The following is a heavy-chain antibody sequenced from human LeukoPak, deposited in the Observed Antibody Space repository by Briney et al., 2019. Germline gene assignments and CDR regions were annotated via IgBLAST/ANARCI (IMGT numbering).Heavy chain of an antibody. CDR3: ARLTRVYYFFDS. Sequence: GGTLRLSCAASGLTVRDSYMGGVPDAPGKGLERVSSNYSRRRTYYADSVNDRFNISRDNFKNAVYLQVNRLRAEDTAVYYCARLTRVYYFFDSWGHGPLVTFSS. V-gene: IGHV3-66*01. D-gene: IGHD2-8*01. CDR2: NYSRRRT. CDR1: GLTVRDSY. J-gene: IGHJ4*01.